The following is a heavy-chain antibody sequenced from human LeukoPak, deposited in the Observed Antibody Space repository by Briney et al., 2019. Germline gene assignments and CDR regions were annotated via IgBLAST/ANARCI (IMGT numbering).Heavy chain of an antibody. CDR3: ARGRFGSGSLHYFDY. J-gene: IGHJ4*02. D-gene: IGHD3-10*01. CDR1: GFTFTNYG. Sequence: GGSLRLSCAASGFTFTNYGMNWVRQAPGKGLEWISYVGGSVNFIYYADSVKGRFTISRDNAKNSLSLQMNSLRSEDTAVYYCARGRFGSGSLHYFDYWGQGALVTVSS. V-gene: IGHV3-48*01. CDR2: VGGSVNFI.